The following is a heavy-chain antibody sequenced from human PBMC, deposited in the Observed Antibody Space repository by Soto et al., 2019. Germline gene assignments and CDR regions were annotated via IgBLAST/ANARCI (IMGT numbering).Heavy chain of an antibody. V-gene: IGHV1-69*01. J-gene: IGHJ5*02. D-gene: IGHD6-19*01. Sequence: QVQLVQSGAEVKKPGSSVKVSCKASGGTFSSYAISWVRQAPGQGLEWMGGSIPIFGTANYAQKFQGRVTITGDDSMSTAYMELSSLRSEDTAVYYCARGKTGYSSGWYLDWFDPWGQGTLVTVSS. CDR3: ARGKTGYSSGWYLDWFDP. CDR2: SIPIFGTA. CDR1: GGTFSSYA.